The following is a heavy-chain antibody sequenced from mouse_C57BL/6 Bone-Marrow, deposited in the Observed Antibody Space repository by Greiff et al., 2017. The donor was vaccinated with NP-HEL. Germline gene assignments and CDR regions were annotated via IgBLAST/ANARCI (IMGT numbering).Heavy chain of an antibody. CDR1: GFTFSDYG. CDR2: ISSGSSTI. V-gene: IGHV5-17*01. D-gene: IGHD2-1*01. CDR3: ADYGKGY. J-gene: IGHJ2*01. Sequence: EVMLVESGGDLVKPGGSLKLSCAASGFTFSDYGMHWVRQAPEKGLEWVAYISSGSSTIYYADTVKGRFTISRDNAKNTLFLQMTGLRSEDTAMYYCADYGKGYWGQGTTLTVSS.